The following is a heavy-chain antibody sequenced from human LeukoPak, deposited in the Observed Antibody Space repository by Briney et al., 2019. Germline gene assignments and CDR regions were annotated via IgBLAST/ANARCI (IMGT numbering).Heavy chain of an antibody. V-gene: IGHV5-51*01. D-gene: IGHD1-14*01. CDR1: GYSFTNYW. J-gene: IGHJ4*02. CDR3: ARQAHRTPADY. Sequence: GESLKISCKGSGYSFTNYWIGWVRQKPGKGLEYMCLIHPGDSDTRYSPSFQGQVTISVDKSISTAYLQWSSLKASDTAMYYCARQAHRTPADYWGQGTLVTVSS. CDR2: IHPGDSDT.